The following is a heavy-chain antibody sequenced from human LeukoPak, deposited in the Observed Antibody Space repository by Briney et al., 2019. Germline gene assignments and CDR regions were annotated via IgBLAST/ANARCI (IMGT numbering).Heavy chain of an antibody. CDR2: IKQGGSEK. CDR1: RFTFNTYW. J-gene: IGHJ4*02. CDR3: ARGGGSYLGHVHDY. V-gene: IGHV3-7*01. D-gene: IGHD1-26*01. Sequence: SGVTLTLSCLASRFTFNTYWMIWLPQAPGKGLEWVANIKQGGSEKYYVDYVRGRFTISRDNAKNSLYLQMNSLRAEDTAVYYCARGGGSYLGHVHDYWGQGTLVTVSS.